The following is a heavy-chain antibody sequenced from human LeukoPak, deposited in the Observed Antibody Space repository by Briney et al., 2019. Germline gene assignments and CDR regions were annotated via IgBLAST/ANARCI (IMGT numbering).Heavy chain of an antibody. V-gene: IGHV4-30-4*01. J-gene: IGHJ4*02. CDR1: GGSISSGDYY. D-gene: IGHD4-17*01. CDR2: VYYSGST. Sequence: PSETLSLTCTVSGGSISSGDYYWSWIRQPPGKGLEWIGYVYYSGSTYYNPSLKSRVTISVDTSKNQFSLKLSSVTAADTAVYYCARDLGYGDFDYWGQGTLVTVSS. CDR3: ARDLGYGDFDY.